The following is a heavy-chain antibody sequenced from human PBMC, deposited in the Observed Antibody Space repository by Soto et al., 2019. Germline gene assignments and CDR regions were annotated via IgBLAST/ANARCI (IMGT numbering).Heavy chain of an antibody. J-gene: IGHJ6*03. Sequence: VQLVESGGGLVQPGGSLRLSCVGSGLSASGFDMTWVRLAPGKGPAGISSIYSGGTKFYVDSVKGRFSISRDNSTNTLYHQMDSLIAEDTAVYYCERELTAGYMDVWGKGTTVTVSS. CDR1: GLSASGFD. CDR3: ERELTAGYMDV. D-gene: IGHD2-21*02. CDR2: IYSGGTK. V-gene: IGHV3-66*01.